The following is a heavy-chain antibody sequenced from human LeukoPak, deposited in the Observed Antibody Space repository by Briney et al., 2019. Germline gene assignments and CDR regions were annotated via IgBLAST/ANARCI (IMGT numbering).Heavy chain of an antibody. CDR3: ARDLEEAVYGAVAGAFDI. CDR2: ISYDGSNK. D-gene: IGHD5/OR15-5a*01. V-gene: IGHV3-30-3*01. CDR1: GFTFSSYA. J-gene: IGHJ3*02. Sequence: GGSLRLSCAASGFTFSSYAMHWVRQAPGKGLEWVAVISYDGSNKYYADSVKGRFTISRDNSKNTLYLQMNSLRAEDSAVYYCARDLEEAVYGAVAGAFDIWGQGTMFTVSS.